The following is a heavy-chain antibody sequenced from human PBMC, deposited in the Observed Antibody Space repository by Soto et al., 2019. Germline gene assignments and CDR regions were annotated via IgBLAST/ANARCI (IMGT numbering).Heavy chain of an antibody. CDR1: GFNFRNFN. CDR2: VSGSSSYI. V-gene: IGHV3-21*06. D-gene: IGHD4-17*01. CDR3: ARDLRGHYGP. J-gene: IGHJ3*01. Sequence: GGSLRLSCEGSGFNFRNFNMIWVRQAPGKGLEWVSSVSGSSSYIYYADSVKGRFTVSRDNANNLVFLQMNGLRPEDTAMYYCARDLRGHYGPWGQGTMATVSS.